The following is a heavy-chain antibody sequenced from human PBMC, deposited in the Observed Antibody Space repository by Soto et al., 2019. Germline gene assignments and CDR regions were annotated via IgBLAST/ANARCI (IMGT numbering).Heavy chain of an antibody. V-gene: IGHV1-69*01. Sequence: QVQLVQSGAEVKKPGSSVKVSCKASGGTFSSYAISWVRQAPGQGLEWMGGIIPIFGTANYAQKFQGRVTITADESTSTAYMXLXXXXXXXXXXXXXAHDYGDYWFDPWGQGTLVXVSS. CDR3: AHDYGDYWFDP. CDR2: IIPIFGTA. J-gene: IGHJ5*02. D-gene: IGHD4-17*01. CDR1: GGTFSSYA.